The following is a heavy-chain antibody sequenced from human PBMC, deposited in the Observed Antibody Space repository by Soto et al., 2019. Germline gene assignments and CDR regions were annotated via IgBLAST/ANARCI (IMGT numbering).Heavy chain of an antibody. CDR2: IWYDGSDK. D-gene: IGHD1-26*01. J-gene: IGHJ6*02. V-gene: IGHV3-33*01. CDR1: GFTFKNYG. Sequence: QVQLVESGGGVVQPGRSLRLSCAASGFTFKNYGMHWVRQAPGKGLEWVAVIWYDGSDKYYEDSVKGRFTISRDNSKNTLYLQMNSLTDDDTAGYYCARGNGNYYYGMDVWGQGTTVTVSS. CDR3: ARGNGNYYYGMDV.